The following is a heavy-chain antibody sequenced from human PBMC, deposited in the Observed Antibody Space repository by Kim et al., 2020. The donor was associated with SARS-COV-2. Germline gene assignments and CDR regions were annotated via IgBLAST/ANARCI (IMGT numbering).Heavy chain of an antibody. Sequence: GGSLRLSCAASGFTFDDYAMHWVRQAPGKGLEWVSLISGDGGSTYYADSVKGRFTISRDNSKNSLYLQMNSLRTEDTALYYCAKVRITMVRGVIIPPYYYGMDVWGQGTTVTVSS. CDR2: ISGDGGST. D-gene: IGHD3-10*01. J-gene: IGHJ6*02. V-gene: IGHV3-43*02. CDR1: GFTFDDYA. CDR3: AKVRITMVRGVIIPPYYYGMDV.